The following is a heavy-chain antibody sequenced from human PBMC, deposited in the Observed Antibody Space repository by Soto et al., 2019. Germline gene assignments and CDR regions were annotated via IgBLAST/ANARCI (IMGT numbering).Heavy chain of an antibody. V-gene: IGHV1-8*01. CDR2: MNPNSGNT. CDR1: GYTFTSYD. CDR3: ARGITMVRGVIIKNYYYYGMDV. D-gene: IGHD3-10*01. J-gene: IGHJ6*02. Sequence: ASVKVSCKASGYTFTSYDINWVRQATGQGLEWMGWMNPNSGNTGYAQKFQGRVTMTRNTSISTAYMELSSLRSEDTAVYYCARGITMVRGVIIKNYYYYGMDVWGQGTTVTSP.